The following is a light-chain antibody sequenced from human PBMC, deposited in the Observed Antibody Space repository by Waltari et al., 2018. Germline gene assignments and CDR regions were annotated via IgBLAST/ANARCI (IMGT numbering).Light chain of an antibody. CDR1: QSVSSSY. CDR2: GAS. CDR3: QQYGSSPAMYT. V-gene: IGKV3-20*01. Sequence: EIVLTQSPGTLSLSPGERATLSCRASQSVSSSYLAWYQQKPGQAPRLPISGASSRATGIPDRCSGSGSGTDFTLTISRLEPEDFAVYYCQQYGSSPAMYTFGQGTKLEIK. J-gene: IGKJ2*01.